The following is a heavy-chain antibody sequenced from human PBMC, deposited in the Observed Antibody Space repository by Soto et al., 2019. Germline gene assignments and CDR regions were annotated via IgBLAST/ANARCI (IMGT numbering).Heavy chain of an antibody. Sequence: SETLSLTCTVSGGSLSSFYWVWIRQTPGKELEWIGQIYHSGSTIYNPSLESRVTILVDSSKNHVSLDLTSLTAADTAVYYCARGWGGPYYFDTWGQGALVTVSS. D-gene: IGHD3-9*01. J-gene: IGHJ5*02. CDR1: GGSLSSFY. CDR3: ARGWGGPYYFDT. CDR2: IYHSGST. V-gene: IGHV4-59*01.